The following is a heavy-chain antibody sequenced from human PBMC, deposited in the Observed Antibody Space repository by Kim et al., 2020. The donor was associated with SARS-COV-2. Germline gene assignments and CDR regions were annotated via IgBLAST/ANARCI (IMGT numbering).Heavy chain of an antibody. CDR1: GFTFSNAW. J-gene: IGHJ4*01. CDR3: TTGVYSGYEGGSDY. V-gene: IGHV3-15*01. D-gene: IGHD5-12*01. Sequence: GGSLRLSCAASGFTFSNAWMSWVRQAPGKGLEWVGRINSKTDGGTTDYAAPVKGRFTISRDDSKNTLYQQMNSLKTEDTAVYYCTTGVYSGYEGGSDYW. CDR2: INSKTDGGTT.